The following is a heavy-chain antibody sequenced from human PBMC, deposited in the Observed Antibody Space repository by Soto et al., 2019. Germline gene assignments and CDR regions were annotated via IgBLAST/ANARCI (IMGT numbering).Heavy chain of an antibody. Sequence: EVQLVESAGGLVKPGGSLRLSCVASGCSVTSGFSFNEAWMNWVRQAPGEGLEWVGRIKTSAGGGATHYAAPVEGRFTISRDDSKNALYLHMNSLKTEDTAIYYCTTGSVEGIWGQGTTVTVSS. CDR3: TTGSVEGI. CDR1: GCSVTSGFSFNEAW. CDR2: IKTSAGGGAT. V-gene: IGHV3-15*07. D-gene: IGHD2-15*01. J-gene: IGHJ6*02.